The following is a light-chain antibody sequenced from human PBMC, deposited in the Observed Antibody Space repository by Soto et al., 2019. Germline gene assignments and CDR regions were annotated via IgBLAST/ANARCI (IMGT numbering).Light chain of an antibody. CDR2: SAS. CDR1: QNISSS. J-gene: IGKJ4*01. Sequence: EIVMTQSPATLSVSPGERATLSCRASQNISSSLAWYQQKRGQAPRLLIQSASTRATGIPARFSGSGSGTEFTLTISSLQSEDFALYYCQQYDTWPPLTFGGGTKVESK. CDR3: QQYDTWPPLT. V-gene: IGKV3-15*01.